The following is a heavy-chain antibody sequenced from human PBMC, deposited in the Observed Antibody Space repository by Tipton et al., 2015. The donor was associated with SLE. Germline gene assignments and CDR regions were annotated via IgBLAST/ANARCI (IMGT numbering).Heavy chain of an antibody. CDR1: GYSISSGYY. CDR3: ARHNGVNLFDY. J-gene: IGHJ4*02. Sequence: TLSLTCTVSGYSISSGYYWGWIRQPPGKGLEWIGLIYHSGSTYYNPSLKSRVTVSVDTSKNQFSLKLSSVTAADTAVYYCARHNGVNLFDYWGQGTLVTVSS. CDR2: IYHSGST. V-gene: IGHV4-38-2*02. D-gene: IGHD2-8*01.